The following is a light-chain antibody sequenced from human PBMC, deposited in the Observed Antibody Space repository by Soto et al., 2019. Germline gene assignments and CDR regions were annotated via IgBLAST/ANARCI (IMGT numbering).Light chain of an antibody. V-gene: IGLV2-14*03. J-gene: IGLJ2*01. CDR2: AVS. CDR3: SSFITGSHVV. Sequence: QSALTQPASVSGSPGQSITISCTGTSSDIGADNSVSWYQQHPGKAPQLMIYAVSHRPSRVSSRFSGSKSGNTISLTISGIQAEDEADYYCSSFITGSHVVFGGGTMVTAL. CDR1: SSDIGADNS.